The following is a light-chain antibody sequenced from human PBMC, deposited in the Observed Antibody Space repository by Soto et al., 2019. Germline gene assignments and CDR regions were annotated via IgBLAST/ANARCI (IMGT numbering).Light chain of an antibody. Sequence: QSVRTQSSSASGSLGSSVKLTCTLSSGHSRYFIAWHQQPPGKAPRYLMKLEGGGSNIRGSGVPDRFSGSSTCADRYLTISNLRSDDEPEYHCVTSDGNIQVFGVCTQLTVL. V-gene: IGLV4-60*03. CDR2: LEGGGSN. CDR1: SGHSRYF. CDR3: VTSDGNIQV. J-gene: IGLJ7*01.